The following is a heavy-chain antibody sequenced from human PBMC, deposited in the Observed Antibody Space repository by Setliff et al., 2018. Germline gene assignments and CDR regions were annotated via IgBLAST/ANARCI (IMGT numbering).Heavy chain of an antibody. Sequence: GSLRLSCAASGFDFKTHWMDWARQAPGKGLEWVANIKEDGSQRNYVDAVRGRFTVSRDNARNLLYLQMNSLRAEDTAVYYCARKSGHSSGWIDYWGQGTLVTVSS. V-gene: IGHV3-7*01. CDR1: GFDFKTHW. CDR2: IKEDGSQR. J-gene: IGHJ4*02. CDR3: ARKSGHSSGWIDY. D-gene: IGHD6-19*01.